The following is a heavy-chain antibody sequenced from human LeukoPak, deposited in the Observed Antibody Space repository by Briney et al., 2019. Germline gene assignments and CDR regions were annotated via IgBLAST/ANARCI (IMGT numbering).Heavy chain of an antibody. D-gene: IGHD4-23*01. CDR3: ASGYSSDYGGNTY. CDR2: ISWNSGSM. J-gene: IGHJ4*02. CDR1: GFTFDDYA. V-gene: IGHV3-9*01. Sequence: GGSLRLSCAASGFTFDDYAMHWVRQAPGKGLEWVSGISWNSGSMGYADSVKGRFTISRDNAKNSLYLQMNSLRAEDTAVYYCASGYSSDYGGNTYWGQGTLVTVSS.